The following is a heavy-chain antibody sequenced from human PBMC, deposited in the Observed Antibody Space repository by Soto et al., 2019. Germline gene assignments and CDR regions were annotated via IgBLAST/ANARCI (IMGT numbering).Heavy chain of an antibody. Sequence: SDTLSLTCAVYGGSFSGYYWRWIRQPPGKGLEWMGEINHSGSTNYNPSLKSRVTISVDTSKNQFSLKLSSVTAADTAVYYCGGEFPAYSSYYGMDVRGQGPTVT. V-gene: IGHV4-34*01. CDR3: GGEFPAYSSYYGMDV. J-gene: IGHJ6*02. CDR2: INHSGST. CDR1: GGSFSGYY. D-gene: IGHD7-27*01.